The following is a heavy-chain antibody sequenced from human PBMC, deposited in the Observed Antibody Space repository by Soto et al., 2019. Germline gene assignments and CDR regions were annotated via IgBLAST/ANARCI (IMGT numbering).Heavy chain of an antibody. CDR3: ARATAMVDY. V-gene: IGHV4-59*01. D-gene: IGHD5-18*01. CDR2: IYYSGST. CDR1: GGSISSYY. J-gene: IGHJ4*02. Sequence: TSETLSLTCTVSGGSISSYYWSWIRQPPGKGLEWIGYIYYSGSTNYNPSLKGRVTISVDTSKNQFPLKLSSVTAADTAVYYCARATAMVDYWGQGTLVTVS.